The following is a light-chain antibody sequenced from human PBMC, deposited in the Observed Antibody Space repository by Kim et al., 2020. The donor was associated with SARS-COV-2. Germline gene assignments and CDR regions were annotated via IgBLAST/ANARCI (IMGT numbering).Light chain of an antibody. J-gene: IGKJ1*01. V-gene: IGKV1-5*03. CDR1: QNSHIW. Sequence: ASVAHRVTSSCRASQNSHIWLAWFQQKPGKAPKVLMYRASTLESGVPSRFSGSGSGTEVTLTINSLPPDDSATYYCQQYDVHPETFGQGTKVDIK. CDR2: RAS. CDR3: QQYDVHPET.